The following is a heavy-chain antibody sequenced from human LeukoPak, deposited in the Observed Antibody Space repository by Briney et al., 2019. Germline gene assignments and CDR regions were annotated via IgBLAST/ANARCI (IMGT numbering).Heavy chain of an antibody. J-gene: IGHJ4*02. V-gene: IGHV4-39*01. CDR3: ARQVPGQWLIDY. CDR1: GGSISSSSSY. D-gene: IGHD6-19*01. Sequence: SETLCLTCTVSGGSISSSSSYWGSIRQPPGKELEWIGSIYYSGSTYYNPSLKSRVTISVDTSKNQFSLKLSSVTAEDTAVYYCARQVPGQWLIDYWGQGTLVTVSS. CDR2: IYYSGST.